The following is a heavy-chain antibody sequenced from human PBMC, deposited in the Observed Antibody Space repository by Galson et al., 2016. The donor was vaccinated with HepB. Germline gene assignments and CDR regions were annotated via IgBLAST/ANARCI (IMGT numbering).Heavy chain of an antibody. CDR3: ARERLPERGYSGYDFDY. CDR2: IWYDGSNK. V-gene: IGHV3-33*01. CDR1: GFTFSMHG. J-gene: IGHJ4*02. Sequence: SLRLSCATSGFTFSMHGMHWVRQAPGKGLEWVAVIWYDGSNKYYADSVKGRFTISRDNSKTTLSLQMNSLRAEDTAVYYCARERLPERGYSGYDFDYWGQGALVTVSS. D-gene: IGHD5-12*01.